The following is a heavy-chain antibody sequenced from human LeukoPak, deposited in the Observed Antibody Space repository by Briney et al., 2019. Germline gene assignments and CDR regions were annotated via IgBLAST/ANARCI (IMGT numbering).Heavy chain of an antibody. CDR1: GGSISSYY. J-gene: IGHJ4*02. Sequence: PSETLSLTCTVSGGSISSYYWSWIRQPPGKGLEWIGYIYYSGSTNYNPSLKNRVTISVDTSKNQFSLKLSSVTAADTAVYYCARHDSLTHIDYWGQGTLVTVSS. CDR2: IYYSGST. CDR3: ARHDSLTHIDY. V-gene: IGHV4-59*08. D-gene: IGHD2-21*02.